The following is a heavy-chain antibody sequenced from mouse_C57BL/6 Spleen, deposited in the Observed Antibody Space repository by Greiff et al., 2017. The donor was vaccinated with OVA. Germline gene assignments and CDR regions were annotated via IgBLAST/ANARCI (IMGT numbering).Heavy chain of an antibody. V-gene: IGHV12-3*01. CDR1: GFPITSGYY. J-gene: IGHJ3*01. D-gene: IGHD2-3*01. CDR3: AGDDDGYYGFTY. CDR2: STHSGET. Sequence: VKLQESGPGLVKPSQSLFLTCSIPGFPITSGYYWIWVRQSPGKPLEWMGYSTHSGETFYNPSLQSPISITRETSKNQFFLHLNSVTTEDTAMYYCAGDDDGYYGFTYWGQGTLVTVSA.